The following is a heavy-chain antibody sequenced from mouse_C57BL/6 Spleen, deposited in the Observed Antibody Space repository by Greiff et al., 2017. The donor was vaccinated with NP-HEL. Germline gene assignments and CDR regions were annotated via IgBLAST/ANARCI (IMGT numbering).Heavy chain of an antibody. J-gene: IGHJ2*01. CDR3: TRRFITTVVATDYFDY. Sequence: LQESGAELVRPGASVTLSCKASGYTFSDYEMHWVKQTPVHGLEWIGAIDPETGGTAYNQKFKGKAILTADKSSSTAYMELRSLTSEDSAVYYCTRRFITTVVATDYFDYWGQGTTLTVSS. V-gene: IGHV1-15*01. CDR1: GYTFSDYE. D-gene: IGHD1-1*01. CDR2: IDPETGGT.